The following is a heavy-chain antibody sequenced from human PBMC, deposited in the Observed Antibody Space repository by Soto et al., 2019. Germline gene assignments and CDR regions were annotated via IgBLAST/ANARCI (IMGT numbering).Heavy chain of an antibody. CDR3: ARLRIATNNYKWFDP. V-gene: IGHV4-31*03. CDR2: IYVTGAV. J-gene: IGHJ5*02. D-gene: IGHD2-21*01. Sequence: SETLSLTCSVSGAALNSGNYYWSWIRQVPGKDLEWIGHIYVTGAVDYNPSLRDRITISQDTSERQFSLNLRLVTAADTAVYYCARLRIATNNYKWFDPWGQGTLVTVSS. CDR1: GAALNSGNYY.